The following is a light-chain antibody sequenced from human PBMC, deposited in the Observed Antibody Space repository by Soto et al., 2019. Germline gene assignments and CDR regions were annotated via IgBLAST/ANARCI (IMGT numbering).Light chain of an antibody. CDR3: SSYTSSSTLFV. V-gene: IGLV2-14*01. CDR1: SSDVGGYNY. J-gene: IGLJ1*01. CDR2: EVS. Sequence: QSALTQPASVSGSPEQSITISCTGTSSDVGGYNYVSWYQQHPGKAPKLMIYEVSNRPSGVSNRFSGSKSGNTASLTISGLLAEDEADYYCSSYTSSSTLFVFGSGTKVTVL.